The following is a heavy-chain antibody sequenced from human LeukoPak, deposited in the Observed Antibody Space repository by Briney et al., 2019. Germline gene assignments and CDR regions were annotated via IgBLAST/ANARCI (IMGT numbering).Heavy chain of an antibody. D-gene: IGHD5-12*01. CDR2: ISNSGST. Sequence: SETLSLTCTVSGGSISSHYWTWIRQSPVKGLEWIGDISNSGSTNYNPSLKSRVTISLDTSKNQFSLKLSSVTAGDTAVYYCVRAVGPVGGYDSPWGQGTLVTVSS. V-gene: IGHV4-59*11. CDR3: VRAVGPVGGYDSP. CDR1: GGSISSHY. J-gene: IGHJ5*02.